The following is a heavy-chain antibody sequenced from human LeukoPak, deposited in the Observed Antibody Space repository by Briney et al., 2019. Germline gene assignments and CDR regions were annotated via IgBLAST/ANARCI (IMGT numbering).Heavy chain of an antibody. Sequence: SETLSLTCTVSGGSVSSGSYYWSWIRQPPGKGLEWIGYIYYSGSTYYNPSLKGRVTISVDTSKNQFSLRLNSVTATDTAVYYCARHAGHSGRNLFAFDIWGQGTMVTVS. CDR1: GGSVSSGSYY. J-gene: IGHJ3*02. CDR3: ARHAGHSGRNLFAFDI. CDR2: IYYSGST. D-gene: IGHD1-26*01. V-gene: IGHV4-61*01.